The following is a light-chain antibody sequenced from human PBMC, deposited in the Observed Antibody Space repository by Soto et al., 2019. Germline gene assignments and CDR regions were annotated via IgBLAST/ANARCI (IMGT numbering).Light chain of an antibody. CDR1: QSISSW. V-gene: IGKV1-5*01. CDR2: DAS. J-gene: IGKJ4*01. Sequence: DIQMTQSPSTLSASLGDRVTITCRASQSISSWLAWYQQKPGKAPKLLIYDASSLESGVPSRFSGSGSGTDFTLTISNLQPEDFATYYCQQTSSTPTFGGGTKVDTK. CDR3: QQTSSTPT.